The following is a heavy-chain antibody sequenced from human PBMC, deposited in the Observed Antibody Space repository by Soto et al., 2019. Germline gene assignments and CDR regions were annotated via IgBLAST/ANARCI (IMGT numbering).Heavy chain of an antibody. D-gene: IGHD6-19*01. V-gene: IGHV3-7*01. CDR1: GFTFSAYW. CDR2: IKQDESEK. J-gene: IGHJ4*02. CDR3: ARHERDSSYSDFDH. Sequence: EVHLVESGGGLVQPGGSLRLSCSASGFTFSAYWMTWVRQAPGGGLEWVANIKQDESEKYFVDSVKGRFTISRDNDKNSLYLQMNSLRVEDSAVYYCARHERDSSYSDFDHWGQGTLVTVSS.